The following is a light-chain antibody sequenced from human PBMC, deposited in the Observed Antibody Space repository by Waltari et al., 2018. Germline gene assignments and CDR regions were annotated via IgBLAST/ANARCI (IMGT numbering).Light chain of an antibody. CDR3: QSYDSSLSGSV. V-gene: IGLV1-40*01. CDR2: GNS. Sequence: QSVLTQPPSVSGAPGQRVTISCPGRSSNIGAGYAVNRYQQLPGAAPKVVIYGNSNRPSGVPDRFSGSKSGTSASLAITGLQADDEADYYCQSYDSSLSGSVFGGGTKLTVL. J-gene: IGLJ2*01. CDR1: SSNIGAGYA.